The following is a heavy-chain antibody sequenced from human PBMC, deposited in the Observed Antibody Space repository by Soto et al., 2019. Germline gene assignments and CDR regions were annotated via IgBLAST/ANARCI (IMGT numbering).Heavy chain of an antibody. CDR2: IWYDGSNK. V-gene: IGHV3-33*01. CDR3: ARDGGFGDGMDV. D-gene: IGHD3-16*01. CDR1: GFTFSSYG. J-gene: IGHJ6*02. Sequence: QVQLVESGGGVVQPGRSLRLSCAASGFTFSSYGMHWVRQAPGKGLEWVAVIWYDGSNKYYADSVKGRFTISRDNSKNTLYLQMNSLRAEDTAVYYCARDGGFGDGMDVWGQGTTVTVSS.